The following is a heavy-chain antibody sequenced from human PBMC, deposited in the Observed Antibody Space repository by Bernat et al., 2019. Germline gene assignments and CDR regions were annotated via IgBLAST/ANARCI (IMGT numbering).Heavy chain of an antibody. Sequence: QVQLVESGGGVVQPGRSLRLSCAASGFTFSSYGMHWVRQAPGKGLELVAVISYDGSTKYYADSVKGRFTISRDNSKNTLCLQMNSLRAEDTAVYYCAKDRGGLLWFGELDYWGQGTLVTVSS. CDR1: GFTFSSYG. D-gene: IGHD3-10*01. V-gene: IGHV3-30*18. CDR3: AKDRGGLLWFGELDY. CDR2: ISYDGSTK. J-gene: IGHJ4*02.